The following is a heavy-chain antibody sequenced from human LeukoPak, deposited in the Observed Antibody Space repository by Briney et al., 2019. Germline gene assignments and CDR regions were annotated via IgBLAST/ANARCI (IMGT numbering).Heavy chain of an antibody. J-gene: IGHJ6*03. CDR1: GFAFNSYT. CDR3: ARVAQGATTENYYYYYMDV. Sequence: KTGGSLRLSCVASGFAFNSYTIKWVRQAPGKGLEWVSAITSRGTYIYNADSVKGRFTISRDNAENSAYLQMSSLRAEDTAVYYCARVAQGATTENYYYYYMDVWGKGTTVTVSS. D-gene: IGHD4-11*01. CDR2: ITSRGTYI. V-gene: IGHV3-21*01.